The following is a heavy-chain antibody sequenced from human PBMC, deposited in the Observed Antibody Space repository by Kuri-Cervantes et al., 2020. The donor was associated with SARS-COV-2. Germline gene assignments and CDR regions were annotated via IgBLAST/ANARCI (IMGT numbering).Heavy chain of an antibody. V-gene: IGHV3-23*01. D-gene: IGHD6-13*01. CDR1: GFTFSSYA. J-gene: IGHJ4*02. CDR2: ISGSGGST. CDR3: TRGTIAAAGSLDY. Sequence: GESLKISCAASGFTFSSYAMSWVRQAPGKGLEWVSAISGSGGSTYYADSVKGRFTISRDNSKNTLYLQMNSLKTEDTAVYYCTRGTIAAAGSLDYWGQGTLVTVSS.